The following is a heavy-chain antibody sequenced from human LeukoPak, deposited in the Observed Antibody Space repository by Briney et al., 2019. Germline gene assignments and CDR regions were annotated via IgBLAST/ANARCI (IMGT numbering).Heavy chain of an antibody. CDR2: FDPEDGET. CDR3: ATETMYSSGWYRFDY. Sequence: ASVKVSCKVSGYTLTELSMHWVRQAPGKGLEWMGGFDPEDGETIYAQNFQGRVTMTEDTSTDTAYMELSSLRSEDTAVYYCATETMYSSGWYRFDYWGQGTLVTVSS. V-gene: IGHV1-24*01. CDR1: GYTLTELS. J-gene: IGHJ4*02. D-gene: IGHD6-19*01.